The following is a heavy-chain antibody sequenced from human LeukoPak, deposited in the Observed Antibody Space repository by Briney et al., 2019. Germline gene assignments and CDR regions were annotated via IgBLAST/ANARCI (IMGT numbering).Heavy chain of an antibody. CDR1: GGSISSYY. CDR3: AKAKEGVAGFFDY. Sequence: SETLSLTCTVSGGSISSYYWGWIRQPPGKGLEWIGYIYYSGSTNYNPSLKSRVTISVDTSKNQLSLKLSSVTAADTAVYYCAKAKEGVAGFFDYWGRGTLVTVSS. D-gene: IGHD6-19*01. CDR2: IYYSGST. J-gene: IGHJ4*02. V-gene: IGHV4-59*01.